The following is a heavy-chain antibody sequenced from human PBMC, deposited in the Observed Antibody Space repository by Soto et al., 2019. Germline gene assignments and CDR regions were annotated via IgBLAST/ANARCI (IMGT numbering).Heavy chain of an antibody. CDR2: INHSGST. Sequence: ETLSLTCAVYGGSFSGYYWSWIRQPPGKGLEWIGEINHSGSTNYNPSLKSRVTISVDTSKNQFSLKLSSVTAADTAVYYCARAPVSYGFDYWGQGTLVTVPS. J-gene: IGHJ4*02. CDR3: ARAPVSYGFDY. CDR1: GGSFSGYY. V-gene: IGHV4-34*01. D-gene: IGHD5-18*01.